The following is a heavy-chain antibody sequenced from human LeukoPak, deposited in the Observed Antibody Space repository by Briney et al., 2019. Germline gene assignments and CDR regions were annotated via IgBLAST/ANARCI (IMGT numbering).Heavy chain of an antibody. CDR3: ARDRRDGYCLGH. Sequence: GGSLRLSCTGSGFAVGSSYMSWVRQTPGKGLEWVSVMYSGGTTYYADSVKGRFTISRDSSKNTVNLQMNSLRAEDTAVYYCARDRRDGYCLGHWGQGTLVPVSS. CDR1: GFAVGSSY. J-gene: IGHJ4*02. V-gene: IGHV3-66*01. D-gene: IGHD5-24*01. CDR2: MYSGGTT.